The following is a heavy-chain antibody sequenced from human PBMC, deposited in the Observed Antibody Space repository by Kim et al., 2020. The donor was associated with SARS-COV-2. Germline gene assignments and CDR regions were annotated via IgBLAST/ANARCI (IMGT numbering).Heavy chain of an antibody. J-gene: IGHJ6*02. CDR1: GGTFSSYA. CDR2: IIPIFGTA. Sequence: SVKVSCKASGGTFSSYAISWVRQAPGQGLEWMGGIIPIFGTANYAQKFQGRVTITADESTSTAYMELSSLRSEDTAVYYCARSVWGDFNYGGNSDGMDVWGQVTTVTVSS. V-gene: IGHV1-69*13. CDR3: ARSVWGDFNYGGNSDGMDV. D-gene: IGHD4-17*01.